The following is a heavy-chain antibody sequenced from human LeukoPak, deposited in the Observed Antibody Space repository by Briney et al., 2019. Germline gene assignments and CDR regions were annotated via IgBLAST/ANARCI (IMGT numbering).Heavy chain of an antibody. CDR3: ARDQPYMDV. V-gene: IGHV4-38-2*02. CDR1: GYSISSGYY. Sequence: SETLSLTCTGAGYSISSGYYWGWIRQPPGRGLEWIGSIYHSGSTYDNPSLKSRGTISGDTSKNQFSLKLSSVTAADTAVYYCARDQPYMDVWGKGTTVTVSS. CDR2: IYHSGST. J-gene: IGHJ6*03.